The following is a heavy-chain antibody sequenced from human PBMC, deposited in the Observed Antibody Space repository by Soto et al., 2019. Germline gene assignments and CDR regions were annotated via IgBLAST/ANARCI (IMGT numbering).Heavy chain of an antibody. V-gene: IGHV1-18*01. CDR1: GYPFTHYG. D-gene: IGHD3-16*01. Sequence: ASVKVSCKSSGYPFTHYGITWVRQAPGQGLEWMGWISPFNGNTNYGQTLQGRVTLTTDTSTKTVNMALRGLRSDDTAVYYCARGGYYDNVWKKLNYYGLDVWGQGTTVTVSS. CDR2: ISPFNGNT. CDR3: ARGGYYDNVWKKLNYYGLDV. J-gene: IGHJ6*02.